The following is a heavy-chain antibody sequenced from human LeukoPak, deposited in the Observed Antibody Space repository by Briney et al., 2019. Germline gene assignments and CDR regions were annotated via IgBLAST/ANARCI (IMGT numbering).Heavy chain of an antibody. V-gene: IGHV3-30*18. Sequence: GGSLRLSCEASGFSFSSYGMHWVRQAPGKGLDWVAVISYDGSNKYYADSVKGRFTISRDNSKNTLYLQMNSLRADDTAVYYCAKDPRVVVTASQPDYWGLGTLVTVSS. CDR3: AKDPRVVVTASQPDY. CDR2: ISYDGSNK. J-gene: IGHJ4*02. D-gene: IGHD2-21*02. CDR1: GFSFSSYG.